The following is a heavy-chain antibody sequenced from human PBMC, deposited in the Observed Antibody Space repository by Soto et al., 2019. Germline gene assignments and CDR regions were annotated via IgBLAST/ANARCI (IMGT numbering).Heavy chain of an antibody. CDR3: VRGGYQLLFAFDI. CDR1: GLRFSDYS. J-gene: IGHJ3*02. CDR2: IDQDGSST. D-gene: IGHD2-2*01. Sequence: GRSLRLYCGASGLRFSDYSTHCVRQFKRKGLVWVSRIDQDGSSTSYADSVKGRFTISRDNAKNTLYLQMNSLRAEDTAVYYCVRGGYQLLFAFDIWGQGTMVTVSS. V-gene: IGHV3-74*01.